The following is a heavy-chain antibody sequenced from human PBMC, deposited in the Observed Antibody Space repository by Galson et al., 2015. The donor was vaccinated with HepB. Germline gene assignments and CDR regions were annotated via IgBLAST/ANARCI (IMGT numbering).Heavy chain of an antibody. D-gene: IGHD3-3*01. V-gene: IGHV1-18*04. CDR3: ARGGAMARSHYTESFDY. CDR1: GYTFHTYI. J-gene: IGHJ4*02. Sequence: SVKVSCKASGYTFHTYIINWVRQAPGQGLEWMGWINPYNGKSNCPQKLQGRVSMTTDSSTSTAYMDLRGLRSGDTAVYYCARGGAMARSHYTESFDYWGQGTLVTGSS. CDR2: INPYNGKS.